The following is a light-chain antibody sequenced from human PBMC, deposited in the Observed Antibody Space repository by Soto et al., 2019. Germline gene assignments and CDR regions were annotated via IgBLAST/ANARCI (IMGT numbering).Light chain of an antibody. CDR2: EDN. J-gene: IGLJ2*01. CDR3: QSYDSGLSASV. Sequence: NFMLTQPHSVSDSPGKTVTISCTGSGGSIASNYVQWYQQRPGSAPTIVIFEDNQRPSGVPDRFSGSIDTSSNSASLTISGLKTEDEADYYCQSYDSGLSASVFGGGTKLTVL. V-gene: IGLV6-57*02. CDR1: GGSIASNY.